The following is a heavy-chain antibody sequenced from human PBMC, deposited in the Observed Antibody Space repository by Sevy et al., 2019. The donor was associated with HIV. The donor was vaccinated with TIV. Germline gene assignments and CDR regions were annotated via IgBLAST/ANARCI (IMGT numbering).Heavy chain of an antibody. Sequence: ASVKVSCKVSGYTLTELSMHWVRQAPGKGLEWMGGFDPEDGETIYAQKFQGRVTMTEDTSTDTAYMELSSLRSEDTAVYYCATASGSNQLQCDAFDIWGQGTMVTVSS. CDR2: FDPEDGET. CDR3: ATASGSNQLQCDAFDI. D-gene: IGHD1-26*01. V-gene: IGHV1-24*01. J-gene: IGHJ3*02. CDR1: GYTLTELS.